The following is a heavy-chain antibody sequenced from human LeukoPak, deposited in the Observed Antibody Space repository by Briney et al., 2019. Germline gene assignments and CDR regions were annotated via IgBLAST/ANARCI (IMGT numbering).Heavy chain of an antibody. D-gene: IGHD2-21*02. CDR1: GFTFSSYS. CDR3: ARERGGDCYSSDY. J-gene: IGHJ4*02. Sequence: RGCLRLSCAASGFTFSSYSMNWVRQAPGKGLEWVSSISSSSSDIYYADSVKGRFTIYRDNAKNSLYLQMNSLRAEDTAVYYCARERGGDCYSSDYWGQGTLVTVSS. V-gene: IGHV3-21*01. CDR2: ISSSSSDI.